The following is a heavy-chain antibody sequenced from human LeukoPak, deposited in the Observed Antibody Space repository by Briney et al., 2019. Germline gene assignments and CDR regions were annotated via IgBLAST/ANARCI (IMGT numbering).Heavy chain of an antibody. CDR3: AKSGAARFDY. J-gene: IGHJ4*02. CDR2: ISDTGATK. V-gene: IGHV3-23*01. D-gene: IGHD6-6*01. CDR1: GFSFSTYS. Sequence: GGSLRLSCAASGFSFSTYSMSWVRQAPGKGLEWVSVISDTGATKFYADSVKGRFTISRDNSKNTLYLQMSSLRVEDTAVYYCAKSGAARFDYWGQGTLVTVSS.